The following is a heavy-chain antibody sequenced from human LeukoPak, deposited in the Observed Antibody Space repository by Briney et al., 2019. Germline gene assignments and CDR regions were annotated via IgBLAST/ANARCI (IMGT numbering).Heavy chain of an antibody. CDR1: GFTFSSYG. CDR2: ITSSSTTI. D-gene: IGHD2-21*02. Sequence: GGSLRLSCAVSGFTFSSYGMHWVRQAPGKGLEWVSFITSSSTTIYYADSVKGRFTISRDNAKNSLYLQMNSLRDEDTAVYYCARVRGTALVNMYFDYWSQGTLVTVSS. V-gene: IGHV3-48*02. J-gene: IGHJ4*02. CDR3: ARVRGTALVNMYFDY.